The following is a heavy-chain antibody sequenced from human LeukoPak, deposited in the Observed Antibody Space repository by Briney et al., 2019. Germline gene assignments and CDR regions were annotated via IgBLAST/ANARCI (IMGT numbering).Heavy chain of an antibody. V-gene: IGHV3-21*01. Sequence: GGSLRLSCAASGFTFSSYSMNWVRQAPGKGLEWVSSISSSSSYIYYADSVKGRFTISRDNAKNSLYLQMNSLRAEDTAVYYCARDQGVPDSSRYTNWFDPWGQGTLVTVSS. CDR3: ARDQGVPDSSRYTNWFDP. J-gene: IGHJ5*02. D-gene: IGHD3-22*01. CDR2: ISSSSSYI. CDR1: GFTFSSYS.